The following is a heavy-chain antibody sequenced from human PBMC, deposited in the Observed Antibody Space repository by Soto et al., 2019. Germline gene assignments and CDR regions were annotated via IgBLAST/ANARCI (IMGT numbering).Heavy chain of an antibody. CDR2: IKQDGSEK. CDR1: GFTFSSYW. J-gene: IGHJ3*02. V-gene: IGHV3-7*01. Sequence: GGSLRLSCAASGFTFSSYWMSWVRQAPGKGLEWVANIKQDGSEKYYADSVKGRFTISRDNAKNSLYLQMNSLRAEDTAVYYCARASQSGSDDAFDIWGQGTMVTVS. D-gene: IGHD1-26*01. CDR3: ARASQSGSDDAFDI.